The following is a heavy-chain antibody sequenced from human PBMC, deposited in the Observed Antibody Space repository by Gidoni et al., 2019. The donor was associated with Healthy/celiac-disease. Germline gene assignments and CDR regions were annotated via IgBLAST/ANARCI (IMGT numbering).Heavy chain of an antibody. D-gene: IGHD4-17*01. CDR1: GFTFSSYS. Sequence: QVQLVESGGGVVQPWRSLRLSCAASGFTFSSYSMHWVRQAPGKGLEWVAVISYDGSNKYYADSVKGRFTISRDNSKNTLYLQMNSLRAEDTAVYYCARDALRWYRDTEIYYYYYMDVWGKGTTVTVSS. CDR2: ISYDGSNK. CDR3: ARDALRWYRDTEIYYYYYMDV. J-gene: IGHJ6*03. V-gene: IGHV3-30*01.